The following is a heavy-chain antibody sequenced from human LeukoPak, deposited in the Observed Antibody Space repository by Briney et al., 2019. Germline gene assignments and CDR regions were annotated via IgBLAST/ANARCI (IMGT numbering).Heavy chain of an antibody. V-gene: IGHV3-30*02. CDR3: AKGRRYCSGGSCYSWFDP. Sequence: GGSLRLSCAASGFTFSSYGMHWVRQAPGKGLEWVAVIWYDGSNKYYADSVKGRFTISRDNSKNTLYLQMNSLRAEDTAVYYCAKGRRYCSGGSCYSWFDPWGQGTLVTVSS. CDR2: IWYDGSNK. CDR1: GFTFSSYG. J-gene: IGHJ5*02. D-gene: IGHD2-15*01.